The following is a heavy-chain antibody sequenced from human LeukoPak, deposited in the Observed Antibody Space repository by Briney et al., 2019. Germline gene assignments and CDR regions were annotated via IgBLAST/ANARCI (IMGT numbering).Heavy chain of an antibody. J-gene: IGHJ5*02. CDR1: GFTFSSYW. CDR2: INSDGSST. Sequence: GGSLRPSCAASGFTFSSYWMHWVRQAPGKGLVWVSRINSDGSSTSYADSVKGRFTLSRDNAKNSLYLQMNSLRAEDTAVYYCARGPYYDSSGYYYGWFDPWGQGTLVTVSS. V-gene: IGHV3-74*01. CDR3: ARGPYYDSSGYYYGWFDP. D-gene: IGHD3-22*01.